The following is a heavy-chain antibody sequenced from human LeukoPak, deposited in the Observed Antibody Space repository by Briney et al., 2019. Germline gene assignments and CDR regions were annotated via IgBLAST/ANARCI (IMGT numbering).Heavy chain of an antibody. V-gene: IGHV1-69*05. CDR1: GGTFSSNP. Sequence: GASVKVSCKASGGTFSSNPISWVRQAPGQGLEWMGGIIPIFGSPSYAQRFYGRVTITTDESTGTAYMELSSLRSEDTAVYYCASGHDFPLGYFDYWGQGTLVTVSS. CDR3: ASGHDFPLGYFDY. J-gene: IGHJ4*02. CDR2: IIPIFGSP. D-gene: IGHD3-3*01.